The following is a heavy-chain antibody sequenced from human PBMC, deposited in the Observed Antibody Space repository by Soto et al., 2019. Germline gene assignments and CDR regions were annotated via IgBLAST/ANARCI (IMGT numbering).Heavy chain of an antibody. V-gene: IGHV1-69*01. CDR3: ARVTSMVRGVIDNWFDP. Sequence: QVPLVQSGAEVKKPGSSVTVSCKASGGTFSSYAIHWVRQAPGQGLEWMGGIIPMYGPAKYAERFQGRVTITADESTTTVYMELTILTSRDTAVYYCARVTSMVRGVIDNWFDPWGHGTLVTVSS. CDR1: GGTFSSYA. D-gene: IGHD3-10*01. CDR2: IIPMYGPA. J-gene: IGHJ5*02.